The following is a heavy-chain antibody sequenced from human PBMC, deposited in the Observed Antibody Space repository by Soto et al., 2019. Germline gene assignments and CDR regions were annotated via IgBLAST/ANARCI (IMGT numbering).Heavy chain of an antibody. D-gene: IGHD2-2*01. CDR1: GYNFTTYW. V-gene: IGHV5-51*01. CDR3: AIPACTSCPN. CDR2: IYPGDSDT. J-gene: IGHJ4*02. Sequence: GESLKISCKGSGYNFTTYWIGWVRQMPGKGLEWMGIIYPGDSDTRYSPSFQGQVTISVDKSISTAHLQWSSVKASDTAMYYCAIPACTSCPNWGQGTLVTVLL.